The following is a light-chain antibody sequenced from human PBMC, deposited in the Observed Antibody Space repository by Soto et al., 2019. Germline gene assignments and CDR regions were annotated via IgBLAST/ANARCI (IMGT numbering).Light chain of an antibody. Sequence: DIQMTQSPSSLSASVGDRVTITCRASQSISTYLIWYQQRPGKAPKVLISAASTLHSGVPSRFNGSGSGTDFTLTISGLQTEDFATYYCQQSFNTPLTFGGGTKVDIK. J-gene: IGKJ4*01. CDR3: QQSFNTPLT. CDR2: AAS. CDR1: QSISTY. V-gene: IGKV1-39*01.